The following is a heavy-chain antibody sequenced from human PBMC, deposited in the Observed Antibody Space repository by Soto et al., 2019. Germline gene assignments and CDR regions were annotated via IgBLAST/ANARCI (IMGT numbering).Heavy chain of an antibody. J-gene: IGHJ6*02. CDR1: GYSFTSYG. CDR2: ISPYNGHT. Sequence: QVQLVQSAGEVKKPGASVKVSCKASGYSFTSYGISWVRRATGQGLEWLGWISPYNGHTQFVERFQGRVTMTKDTSTKTAYMELRNLRSDDTAHYYCARELTIVPATHPRLENYGMDVWGQGTTVIVSS. V-gene: IGHV1-18*01. CDR3: ARELTIVPATHPRLENYGMDV. D-gene: IGHD2-2*01.